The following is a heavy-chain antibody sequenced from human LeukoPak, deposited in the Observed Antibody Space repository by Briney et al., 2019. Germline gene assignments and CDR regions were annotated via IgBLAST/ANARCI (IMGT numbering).Heavy chain of an antibody. V-gene: IGHV4-34*01. CDR1: GGSFSGYY. CDR3: AREGDYDYVWGSYPWGY. J-gene: IGHJ4*02. Sequence: SETLSLTCAVHGGSFSGYYWSWIRQPPGKGLEWIGEINHSGSTNYNPSLKSRVTISVDTSKNQFSLKLSSVTAADTAVYYCAREGDYDYVWGSYPWGYWGQGTLVTVSS. D-gene: IGHD3-16*02. CDR2: INHSGST.